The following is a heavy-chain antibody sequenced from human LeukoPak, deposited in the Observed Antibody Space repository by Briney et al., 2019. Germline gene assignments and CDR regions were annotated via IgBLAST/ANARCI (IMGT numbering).Heavy chain of an antibody. D-gene: IGHD4-17*01. Sequence: PGGSLRLSCAASGFTFSSYSMNWVRQAPGKGLEWVSSISSSSSYIYYADSVKGRFTISRDNAKNSLYLQMNSLRAEDTAVYYCARETQTTVTIDYWGRGTLVTVSS. CDR2: ISSSSSYI. CDR3: ARETQTTVTIDY. J-gene: IGHJ4*02. CDR1: GFTFSSYS. V-gene: IGHV3-21*01.